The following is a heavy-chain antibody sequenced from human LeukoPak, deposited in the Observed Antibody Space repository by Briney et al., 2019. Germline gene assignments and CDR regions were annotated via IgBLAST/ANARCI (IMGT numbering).Heavy chain of an antibody. D-gene: IGHD1-26*01. CDR3: ARGDSGSYGDYYYYMDV. Sequence: SETLSLTCNVSGDSISSDYWSWIRQPAGKGLEWIGRIYTSGSTNYNPSLKSRVTISVDTSKNQFSLKLSSVTAADTAVYYCARGDSGSYGDYYYYMDVWGKGTTVTISS. CDR1: GDSISSDY. V-gene: IGHV4-4*07. CDR2: IYTSGST. J-gene: IGHJ6*03.